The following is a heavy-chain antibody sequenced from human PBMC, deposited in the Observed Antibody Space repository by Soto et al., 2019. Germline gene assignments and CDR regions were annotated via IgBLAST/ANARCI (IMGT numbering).Heavy chain of an antibody. CDR1: GFTFSSYG. V-gene: IGHV3-30*03. CDR2: ISYAGSNK. Sequence: QVQLVESGGGVVQPGRSLRLSCAASGFTFSSYGMHWVRQAPGKGLEWVAGISYAGSNKYYADSVKGRFTISRDNSKNTLYLQMDRLSAEGTAVYYCAIDPTTIKTSVTTCDYYYYYGMDVWGQGTTVTVSS. D-gene: IGHD4-17*01. J-gene: IGHJ6*02. CDR3: AIDPTTIKTSVTTCDYYYYYGMDV.